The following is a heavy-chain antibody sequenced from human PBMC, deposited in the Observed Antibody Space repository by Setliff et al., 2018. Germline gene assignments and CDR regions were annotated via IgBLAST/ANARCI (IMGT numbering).Heavy chain of an antibody. CDR2: VYYSGTT. CDR1: DDSISSRHYY. CDR3: AKDRDVLRFLGWSWGPRNLNYYYYYMDV. Sequence: PSETLSLTCTVSDDSISSRHYYWSWIRQPAGKGLEFIGYVYYSGTTNYDPSLKSRVTISVDTSKNQFSLRAEDTAVHYCAKDRDVLRFLGWSWGPRNLNYYYYYMDVWGKGTTVTVSS. V-gene: IGHV4-61*10. J-gene: IGHJ6*03. D-gene: IGHD3-3*01.